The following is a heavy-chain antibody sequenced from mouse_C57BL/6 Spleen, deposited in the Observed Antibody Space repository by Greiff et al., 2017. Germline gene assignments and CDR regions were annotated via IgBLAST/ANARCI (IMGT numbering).Heavy chain of an antibody. Sequence: VQLQQSGPELVKPGASVKIPCKASGYTFTDYNMDWVKQSHGKSLEWIGDINPNNGGTIYNQKFKGKATLTVDKSSSTAYMELRSLTSEDTAVYFCARTPHYYGSSYGFDYWGQGTTLTVSS. D-gene: IGHD1-1*01. CDR2: INPNNGGT. CDR3: ARTPHYYGSSYGFDY. CDR1: GYTFTDYN. V-gene: IGHV1-18*01. J-gene: IGHJ2*01.